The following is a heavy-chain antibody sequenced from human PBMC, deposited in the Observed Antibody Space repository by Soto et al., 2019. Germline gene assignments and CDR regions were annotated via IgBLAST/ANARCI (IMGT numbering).Heavy chain of an antibody. D-gene: IGHD2-15*01. CDR1: GGSISSYY. V-gene: IGHV4-4*07. J-gene: IGHJ4*02. CDR2: IYTSGST. CDR3: ARARCSGGSCYSLYFDY. Sequence: QVQLQESGPGLVKPSETLSLTCTVSGGSISSYYWSWIRQPAGKGLEWIGRIYTSGSTNYNPFLKSRVTTSVDTSKNQFSLKLSSVTAADTAVYYCARARCSGGSCYSLYFDYWGQGTLVTVSS.